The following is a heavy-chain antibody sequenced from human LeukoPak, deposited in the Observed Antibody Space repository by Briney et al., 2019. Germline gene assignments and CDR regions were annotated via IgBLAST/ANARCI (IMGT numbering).Heavy chain of an antibody. Sequence: SETLSLTCTVSGDSISNYYWSWIRQPPGKGLEWIGYIFYSGSTNYNPSLKSRLTISVDTSKNQFSLKLSSVTAADTAVYYCARARGGDYDYVWQSYRYIPTFDYWGQGNLVTVSS. J-gene: IGHJ4*02. V-gene: IGHV4-59*08. CDR2: IFYSGST. CDR3: ARARGGDYDYVWQSYRYIPTFDY. D-gene: IGHD3-16*02. CDR1: GDSISNYY.